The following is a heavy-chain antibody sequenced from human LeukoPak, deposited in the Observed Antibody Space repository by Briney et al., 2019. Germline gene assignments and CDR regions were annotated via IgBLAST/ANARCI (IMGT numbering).Heavy chain of an antibody. V-gene: IGHV3-74*01. J-gene: IGHJ4*02. CDR3: ARAGNYYFEY. CDR1: GFTFSTSW. CDR2: INSDRSTI. Sequence: GGSLRLSCAASGFTFSTSWMHWVRQAPGKGLVWVSRINSDRSTIDYADSVKGRFTISRDNAKNTLHLQMNSLRDEDTAVYYCARAGNYYFEYWGQGTLVTVSS.